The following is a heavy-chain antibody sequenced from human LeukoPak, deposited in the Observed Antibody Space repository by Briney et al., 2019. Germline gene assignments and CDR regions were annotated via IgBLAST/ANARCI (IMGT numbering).Heavy chain of an antibody. Sequence: RSSETLSLTCTVSGVSINTYYASWIRHAPGKGLEFIGFIYNGGNTNYNPSLKSRATISVDTSNNQFSLRLTSVTAADTAMYYCAAGPWELDFWGQGTLVTVSS. CDR2: IYNGGNT. CDR3: AAGPWELDF. V-gene: IGHV4-4*09. CDR1: GVSINTYY. D-gene: IGHD1-26*01. J-gene: IGHJ4*02.